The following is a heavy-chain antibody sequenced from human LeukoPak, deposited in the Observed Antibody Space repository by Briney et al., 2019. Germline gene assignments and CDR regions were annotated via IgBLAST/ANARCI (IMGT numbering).Heavy chain of an antibody. D-gene: IGHD2-21*02. CDR2: IRYAGSNK. J-gene: IGHJ4*02. Sequence: GGSLRLSCAASGFTFSSYGMHWVRQAPGKGLEWVAFIRYAGSNKYYADSVKGRFTISRDNAKNSLYLQMNSLRAEDTAVYYCARVKSCGGDCYLNYFDYWGQGTLVTVSS. CDR1: GFTFSSYG. CDR3: ARVKSCGGDCYLNYFDY. V-gene: IGHV3-30*02.